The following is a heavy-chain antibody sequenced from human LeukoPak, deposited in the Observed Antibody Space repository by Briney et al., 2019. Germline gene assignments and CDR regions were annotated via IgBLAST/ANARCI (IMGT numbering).Heavy chain of an antibody. CDR3: ARDSGSSTYYYYYYMDV. D-gene: IGHD1-26*01. V-gene: IGHV3-48*03. Sequence: GGSLRLSCAASGFTFSSYEMNWVRQAPGKGLEWVSYISSSGSTIYYADSVKGRFTISRDNAKNSLYLQMNSLRAEDTAVYYCARDSGSSTYYYYYYMDVWGKGTTVTVSS. CDR2: ISSSGSTI. CDR1: GFTFSSYE. J-gene: IGHJ6*03.